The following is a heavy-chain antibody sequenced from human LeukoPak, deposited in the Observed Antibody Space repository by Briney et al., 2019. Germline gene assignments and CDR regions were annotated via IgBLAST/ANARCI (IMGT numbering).Heavy chain of an antibody. CDR3: AREGGWIPCFDY. Sequence: PGGSLRLSCAAPGFTFSSYAMHWVRQAPGKGLEWVAVISYDGSNKYYADSVKGRFTISRDNSKNTLYLQMNSLRAEDTAVYYCAREGGWIPCFDYWGQGTLVTVSS. J-gene: IGHJ4*02. V-gene: IGHV3-30*04. D-gene: IGHD6-19*01. CDR1: GFTFSSYA. CDR2: ISYDGSNK.